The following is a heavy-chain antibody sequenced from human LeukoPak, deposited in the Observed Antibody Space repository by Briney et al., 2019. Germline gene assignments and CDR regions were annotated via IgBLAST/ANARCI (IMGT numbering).Heavy chain of an antibody. CDR3: ARPIQLWLDAFDI. CDR1: GYSFTSYW. CDR2: IYPGDSDT. D-gene: IGHD5-18*01. V-gene: IGHV5-51*01. Sequence: GESLKISCKGSGYSFTSYWIGWVRPMPGKGLEWMGIIYPGDSDTRYSPSFQGQVSISADKSISTAYLQWSSLKASDTAMYYCARPIQLWLDAFDIWGQGTTVTVSS. J-gene: IGHJ3*02.